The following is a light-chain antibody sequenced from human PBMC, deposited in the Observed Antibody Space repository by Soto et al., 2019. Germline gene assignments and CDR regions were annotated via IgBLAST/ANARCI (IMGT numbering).Light chain of an antibody. V-gene: IGKV1-5*03. CDR3: QQYSGYRAT. Sequence: DILLTQSPSTLSASVGDRVTISCRASQSINKWLAWYQHKPGKAPNLLIYEVSTLHSGVPSRFSVSGSGTEFTLAISSLRPDDFATYYGQQYSGYRATCGRGTKVDI. CDR1: QSINKW. CDR2: EVS. J-gene: IGKJ1*01.